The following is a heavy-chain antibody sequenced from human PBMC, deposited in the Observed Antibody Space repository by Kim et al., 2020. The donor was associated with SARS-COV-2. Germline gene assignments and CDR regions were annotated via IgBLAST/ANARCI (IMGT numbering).Heavy chain of an antibody. CDR1: GGSITSYH. V-gene: IGHV4-59*01. CDR3: ARKTYYDSTGYFDF. Sequence: SETLSLTCSVSGGSITSYHWHWIRQPPGKGLEWIGYIYYSGYTTYNPSLKSRVTISVDTSKNQFSLNLRSVTAADTAVYYWARKTYYDSTGYFDFWGQGSLLTVSS. J-gene: IGHJ4*02. D-gene: IGHD3-22*01. CDR2: IYYSGYT.